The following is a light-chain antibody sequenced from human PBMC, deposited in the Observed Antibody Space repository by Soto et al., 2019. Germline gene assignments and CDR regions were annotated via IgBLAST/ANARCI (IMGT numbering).Light chain of an antibody. CDR3: QKYGSSPLT. J-gene: IGKJ4*01. CDR1: QSVSSSY. V-gene: IGKV3-20*01. Sequence: ELLLTQSPGTLSLSPGDSATLSCRGSQSVSSSYLAWYQQKTGQAPRLLIYGESSRATGIPDRLSGSGSGTDLNLTISRLEPEDFAVYYCQKYGSSPLTCGEGTKVDIK. CDR2: GES.